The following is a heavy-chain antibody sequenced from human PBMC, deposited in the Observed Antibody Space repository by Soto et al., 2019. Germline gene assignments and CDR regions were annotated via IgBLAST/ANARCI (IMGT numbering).Heavy chain of an antibody. Sequence: EVQLVESGGGLVQPGGSLRLSCAASGFTLSSYDFHWVRQVTGEGLAWVSGIGSGGDTHYADSVKGRFIISREDGKNSLYLQMNNLRVGDTAVYYCTRKTPPTGMEVWGQGATVTVSS. D-gene: IGHD3-9*01. CDR1: GFTLSSYD. J-gene: IGHJ6*02. CDR2: IGSGGDT. V-gene: IGHV3-13*01. CDR3: TRKTPPTGMEV.